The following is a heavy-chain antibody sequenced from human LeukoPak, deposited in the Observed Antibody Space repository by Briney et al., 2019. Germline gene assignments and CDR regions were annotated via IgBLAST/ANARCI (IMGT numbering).Heavy chain of an antibody. CDR1: GRPFSSSI. D-gene: IGHD5-12*01. CDR3: AREGHTSGFCGAFDI. CDR2: MSFDGSQ. Sequence: GGSLRLSCALSGRPFSSSIMHWVRQAPGKGLEWVAGMSFDGSQYYVDPVKGRFTISRDNSGNTVFLHMTSLRPEDTAVYFCAREGHTSGFCGAFDIWGQGTTVTISS. V-gene: IGHV3-30*03. J-gene: IGHJ3*02.